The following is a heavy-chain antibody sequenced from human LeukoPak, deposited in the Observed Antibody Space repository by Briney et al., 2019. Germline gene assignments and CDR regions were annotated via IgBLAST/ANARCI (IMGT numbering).Heavy chain of an antibody. V-gene: IGHV3-74*03. Sequence: PGGSLRLSCAASGFTFSGYWMHWVRHAPGKGRVWVSRINSDGSSTTYADSVKGRFTISRDNAKNTLYLQMNSLRAEDTAVYYYARDGPDSSGYGILDYWGQETLVTVSS. CDR2: INSDGSST. CDR1: GFTFSGYW. J-gene: IGHJ4*02. CDR3: ARDGPDSSGYGILDY. D-gene: IGHD3-22*01.